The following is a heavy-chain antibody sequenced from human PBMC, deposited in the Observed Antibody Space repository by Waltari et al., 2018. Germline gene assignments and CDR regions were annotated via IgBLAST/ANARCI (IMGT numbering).Heavy chain of an antibody. D-gene: IGHD3-9*01. CDR1: GLPVNSGFF. Sequence: QVQLQESGPGLVNPSETLSLTCAVSGLPVNSGFFWGWIRQAPGVGLEWMGILYHSGDTYYNPSRERRGTMSRDTAKNQFSLKVRSVTAADTALYYCVRRHCEAGYYRDQWGPGTLVTVSS. CDR3: VRRHCEAGYYRDQ. V-gene: IGHV4-38-2*01. J-gene: IGHJ4*02. CDR2: LYHSGDT.